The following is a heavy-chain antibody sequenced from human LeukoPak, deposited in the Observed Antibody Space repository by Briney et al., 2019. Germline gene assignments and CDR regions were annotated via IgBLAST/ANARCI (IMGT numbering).Heavy chain of an antibody. Sequence: ETLSLTCSVSGGSISSYYWSWIRQPPGKGLEWVSSISTSSSYIYYADSVKGRFTISRDNAKKSLYLQMNSLRAEDTAVYYCARAYSETYGLGYYYMDVWGKGTTVTISS. J-gene: IGHJ6*03. CDR2: ISTSSSYI. CDR3: ARAYSETYGLGYYYMDV. CDR1: GGSISSYY. D-gene: IGHD1-26*01. V-gene: IGHV3-21*01.